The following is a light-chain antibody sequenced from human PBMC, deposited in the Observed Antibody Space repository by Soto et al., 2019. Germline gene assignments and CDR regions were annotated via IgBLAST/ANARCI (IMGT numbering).Light chain of an antibody. Sequence: DIQMTQSPSSLSASVGDRVTITCQASQDISNYLNWYQQKPGKAPKLLIYDASNLETVVPSRFSGRGSGTDFTFTISILQPEDIATYYCQQYDNLLTFGGGTKVEIK. CDR2: DAS. V-gene: IGKV1-33*01. CDR1: QDISNY. CDR3: QQYDNLLT. J-gene: IGKJ4*01.